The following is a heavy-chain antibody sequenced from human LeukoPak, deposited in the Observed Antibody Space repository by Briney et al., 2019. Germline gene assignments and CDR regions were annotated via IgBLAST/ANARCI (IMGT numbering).Heavy chain of an antibody. CDR2: ISDSGCNT. Sequence: QPGRPLRLSCAASGFTFNTYAMSWVPLAPGKGLEWVSTISDSGCNTYYADSVKGRFTISRDNSKNTLYLQMNRLRAEDTGFYYCAKSHSVAQRGYFDFWGRGTLVTVSS. CDR1: GFTFNTYA. CDR3: AKSHSVAQRGYFDF. V-gene: IGHV3-23*01. J-gene: IGHJ4*02. D-gene: IGHD3-10*01.